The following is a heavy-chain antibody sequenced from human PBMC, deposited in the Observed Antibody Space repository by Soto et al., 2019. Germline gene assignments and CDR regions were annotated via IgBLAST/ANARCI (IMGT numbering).Heavy chain of an antibody. V-gene: IGHV1-18*01. CDR1: GYTFTSYG. CDR2: INTYNGNT. J-gene: IGHJ6*02. CDR3: AMVDVYVTPSPQDV. Sequence: QVQLVQSGAEVKNPGASVKVSCKTSGYTFTSYGIGWARQAPGQGLEWMGWINTYNGNTNYAQNLQGRVTLTTDTSTSTAYMELRSLISNDTAIYYCAMVDVYVTPSPQDVWGQGTTVTVPS. D-gene: IGHD3-16*01.